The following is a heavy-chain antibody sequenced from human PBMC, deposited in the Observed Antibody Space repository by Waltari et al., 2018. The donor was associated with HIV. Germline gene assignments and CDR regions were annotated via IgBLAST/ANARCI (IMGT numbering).Heavy chain of an antibody. CDR1: GFTFSSYA. CDR3: AKEGIAGRPSVPDY. J-gene: IGHJ4*02. D-gene: IGHD6-6*01. V-gene: IGHV3-23*01. Sequence: EVQLLESGGGLVQPGGSLRLSCAASGFTFSSYAMGWVRQAPGKGLECVLVIRGSGGSTYYADFVKGRFTISRDNSKNTLYLQMNSLRAEDTAVYYCAKEGIAGRPSVPDYWGQGTLVTVSS. CDR2: IRGSGGST.